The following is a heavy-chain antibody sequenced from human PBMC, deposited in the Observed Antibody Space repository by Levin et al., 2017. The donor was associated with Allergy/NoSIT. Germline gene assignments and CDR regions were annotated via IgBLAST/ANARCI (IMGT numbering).Heavy chain of an antibody. CDR2: IYYSGST. V-gene: IGHV4-39*01. CDR3: ASPLFGVRGVIIPDS. Sequence: SETLSLTCTVSGGSISIGSYYWGWIRQPPGKGLEWIGTIYYSGSTYYNPSLKSRVTMSVDTSKNQFSLRLSSVTAADTAVYYCASPLFGVRGVIIPDSWGQGTLVTVSS. J-gene: IGHJ4*02. CDR1: GGSISIGSYY. D-gene: IGHD3-10*01.